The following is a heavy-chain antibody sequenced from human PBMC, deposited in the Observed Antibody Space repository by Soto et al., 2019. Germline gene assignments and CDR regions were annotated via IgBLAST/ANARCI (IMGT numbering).Heavy chain of an antibody. CDR1: GYTFTSYY. Sequence: ASVKVSCKASGYTFTSYYMHWVLQAPGQGLEWMGIINPSGGSTSYAQKFQGRVTMTRDTSTSTVYMELSSLRSEDTAVFYCARVDTAMVTDPYYYGMDVWGQGTTVTVSS. V-gene: IGHV1-46*01. CDR3: ARVDTAMVTDPYYYGMDV. CDR2: INPSGGST. D-gene: IGHD5-18*01. J-gene: IGHJ6*02.